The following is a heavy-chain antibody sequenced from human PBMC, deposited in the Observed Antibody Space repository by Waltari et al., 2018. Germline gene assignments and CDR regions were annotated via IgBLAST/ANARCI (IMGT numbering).Heavy chain of an antibody. D-gene: IGHD6-13*01. V-gene: IGHV4-38-2*02. CDR3: ARKGAAGIYYFDY. CDR2: IYHSGST. Sequence: QVQLQESGPGLVKPSETLSLTCTVSGYSISSGYYWGWIRQPPGKGLEWIGGIYHSGSTYYNPSLKSRVTISVDTSKNQFSLKLSSVTAADTAVYYCARKGAAGIYYFDYWGQGTLVTVSS. J-gene: IGHJ4*02. CDR1: GYSISSGYY.